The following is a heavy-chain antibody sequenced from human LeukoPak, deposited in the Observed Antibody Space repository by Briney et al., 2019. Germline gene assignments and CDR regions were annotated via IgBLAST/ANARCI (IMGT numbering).Heavy chain of an antibody. Sequence: SVKVSCKASGFTFTSSAMQWVRQARGQRLEWIGWIVVGSGNTNYAQKFQERVTITRDMSTSTAYMELSRLRSDDTAVYYCARDLIAADFDYWGQGTLVTVSS. V-gene: IGHV1-58*02. D-gene: IGHD6-6*01. J-gene: IGHJ4*02. CDR2: IVVGSGNT. CDR3: ARDLIAADFDY. CDR1: GFTFTSSA.